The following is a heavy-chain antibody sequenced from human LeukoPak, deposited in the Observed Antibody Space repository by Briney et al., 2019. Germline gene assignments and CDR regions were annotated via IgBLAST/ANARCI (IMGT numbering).Heavy chain of an antibody. CDR2: IYYSGST. Sequence: PSETLSLTCTVPGGSISSYYWSWIRQPPGKGLEWIGYIYYSGSTNYNPSLKSRVTISVDTSRNQFSLKLSSVTAADTAVYYCARVKGGYSSSVGYYYYYGMDVWGQGTTVTVSS. J-gene: IGHJ6*02. V-gene: IGHV4-59*01. CDR3: ARVKGGYSSSVGYYYYYGMDV. D-gene: IGHD6-13*01. CDR1: GGSISSYY.